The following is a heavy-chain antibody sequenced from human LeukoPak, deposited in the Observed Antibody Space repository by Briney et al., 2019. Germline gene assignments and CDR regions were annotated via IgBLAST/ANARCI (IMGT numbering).Heavy chain of an antibody. CDR3: AKELHGSGNYAFDY. Sequence: GGSLRLSCAASGFTFSSYAMSWVRQAPGKGLEWVSTVSFYGGTTYYADSVKGRFTISRDNSKNTLYLQMNSLRPEDAAVYFCAKELHGSGNYAFDYWGQGTLVTVSS. J-gene: IGHJ4*02. CDR2: VSFYGGTT. CDR1: GFTFSSYA. V-gene: IGHV3-23*01. D-gene: IGHD3-10*01.